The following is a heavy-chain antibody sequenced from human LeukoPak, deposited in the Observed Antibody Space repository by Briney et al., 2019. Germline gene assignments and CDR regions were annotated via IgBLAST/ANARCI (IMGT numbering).Heavy chain of an antibody. CDR3: AKGAAAGTGYFDY. V-gene: IGHV3-33*06. CDR1: GFTFSSYG. CDR2: IWYDGSNK. D-gene: IGHD6-13*01. Sequence: GRSLRLSCAASGFTFSSYGMHWVRQAPGKGLEWVAVIWYDGSNKYYADSVKGRFTISRDNSKNTLYLQMNSLGAEDTAVYYCAKGAAAGTGYFDYWGQGTLVTVSS. J-gene: IGHJ4*02.